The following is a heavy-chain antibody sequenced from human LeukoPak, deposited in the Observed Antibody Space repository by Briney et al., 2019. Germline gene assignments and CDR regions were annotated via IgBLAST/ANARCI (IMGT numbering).Heavy chain of an antibody. V-gene: IGHV4-4*07. CDR2: IYTSGST. J-gene: IGHJ4*02. D-gene: IGHD2-21*02. CDR3: AREQVKGGDWTMDY. Sequence: PSETLSLTCTVSGGSISSYYWSWIRQPAGKGLEWIGRIYTSGSTNYNPSLKSRVTMSVDTSKNQFSLKLSSVTAADTAVYYCAREQVKGGDWTMDYWGQGTLVTVSS. CDR1: GGSISSYY.